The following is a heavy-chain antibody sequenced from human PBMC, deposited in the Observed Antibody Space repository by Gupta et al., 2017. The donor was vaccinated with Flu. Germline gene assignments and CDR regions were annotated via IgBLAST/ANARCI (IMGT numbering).Heavy chain of an antibody. V-gene: IGHV3-20*01. CDR3: ARGAYYDILTGPTEAYDY. D-gene: IGHD3-9*01. Sequence: SWVRQAPGKGLEWVSGINWNGGSTGYADSVKGRFTISRDNAKNSLYLQMNSLRAEDTALYHCARGAYYDILTGPTEAYDYWGQGTLVTVSS. CDR2: INWNGGST. J-gene: IGHJ4*02.